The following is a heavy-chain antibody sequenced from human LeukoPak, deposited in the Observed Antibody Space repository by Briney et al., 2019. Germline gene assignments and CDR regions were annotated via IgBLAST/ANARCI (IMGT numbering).Heavy chain of an antibody. CDR1: GFTFSSYE. V-gene: IGHV3-48*03. D-gene: IGHD3-10*02. CDR2: ISSSGSTI. Sequence: GGSLRLSCAASGFTFSSYEMNWGREAPGKGLGWGSYISSSGSTIYYADSVKGRFTISRDNAKNSLYLQMNSLRAEDTAVYYCAELGITMIGGVWGKGTTVTISS. J-gene: IGHJ6*04. CDR3: AELGITMIGGV.